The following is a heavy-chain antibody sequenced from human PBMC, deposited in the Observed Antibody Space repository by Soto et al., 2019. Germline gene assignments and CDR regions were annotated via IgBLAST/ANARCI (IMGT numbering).Heavy chain of an antibody. CDR3: ARVDDYEANGFDY. D-gene: IGHD3-22*01. J-gene: IGHJ4*02. CDR1: GFTFSRYG. V-gene: IGHV3-33*01. Sequence: LRLSCAASGFTFSRYGMHWFRQAPGERLAWMAVIVNDGSIRDHADSVKGRFTISRDNSKNTLYLQMNNLRAEDTAMYYCARVDDYEANGFDYWGQGTLVNVSS. CDR2: IVNDGSIR.